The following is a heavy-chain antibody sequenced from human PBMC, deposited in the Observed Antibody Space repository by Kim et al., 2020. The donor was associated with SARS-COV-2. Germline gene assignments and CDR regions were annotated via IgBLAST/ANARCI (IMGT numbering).Heavy chain of an antibody. Sequence: SETLSLTCAVYGGSFSGYYWSWIRQPPGKGLEWIGEINHSGSTNYNPSLKSRVTISVDTSKNQFSLKLSSVTAADTAVYYCARSPQPSSGWWGYWGQGTLVTVSS. V-gene: IGHV4-34*01. CDR1: GGSFSGYY. CDR3: ARSPQPSSGWWGY. J-gene: IGHJ4*02. CDR2: INHSGST. D-gene: IGHD6-19*01.